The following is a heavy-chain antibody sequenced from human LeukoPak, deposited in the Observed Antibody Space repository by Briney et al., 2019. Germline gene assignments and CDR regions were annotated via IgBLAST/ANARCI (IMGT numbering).Heavy chain of an antibody. CDR2: IIPILGIA. Sequence: SVKVSCKASGYTFTSYGISWVRQAPGQGLGWMGRIIPILGIANYAQKFQGRVTITADKSTSTAYMELSSLRSEDTAVYYCARDDCSGGSCYNWFDPWGQGTLVTVSS. D-gene: IGHD2-15*01. CDR3: ARDDCSGGSCYNWFDP. J-gene: IGHJ5*02. CDR1: GYTFTSYG. V-gene: IGHV1-69*04.